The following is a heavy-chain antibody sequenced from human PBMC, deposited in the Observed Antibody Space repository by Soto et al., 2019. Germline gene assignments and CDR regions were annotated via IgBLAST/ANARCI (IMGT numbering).Heavy chain of an antibody. J-gene: IGHJ3*02. CDR2: ISSSSSTI. V-gene: IGHV3-48*01. CDR1: GFTFRSYN. Sequence: PGGSLRLSCAASGFTFRSYNMNWVRQAPGKGLEWVSYISSSSSTIYYADSVKGRFTISRDNAKNSLYLQMNSLRAEDTAVYYCAKGNWFHAFDIWGQGTMVTVSS. CDR3: AKGNWFHAFDI. D-gene: IGHD3-9*01.